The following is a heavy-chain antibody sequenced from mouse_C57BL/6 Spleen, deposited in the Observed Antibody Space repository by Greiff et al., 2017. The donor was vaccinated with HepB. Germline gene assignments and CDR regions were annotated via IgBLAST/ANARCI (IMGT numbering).Heavy chain of an antibody. V-gene: IGHV1-64*01. D-gene: IGHD1-1*01. CDR3: ARDGSSGRYFDY. Sequence: QVQLQQPGAELVKPGASVKLSCKASGYTFTSYWIHWVKQRPGQGLEWIGMIHPNSGSTNYNEKFKSKATLTVDKSSSTAYMQLSSLTSEDSAVYYCARDGSSGRYFDYWGQGTTLTVSS. CDR2: IHPNSGST. J-gene: IGHJ2*01. CDR1: GYTFTSYW.